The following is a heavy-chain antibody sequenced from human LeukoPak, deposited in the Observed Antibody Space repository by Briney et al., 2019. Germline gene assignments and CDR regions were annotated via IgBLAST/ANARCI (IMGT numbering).Heavy chain of an antibody. J-gene: IGHJ4*02. Sequence: PSETLSLTCAVYGGSLSGYYWTWIRQTPGKGLEWIGEINYSGNTNYNRSPKSRVTISADTSKNQFSLRLSSVTAADTAVYYCARRGTAYCRGGNCYSDKYFDYWGQGTQVTVSS. CDR3: ARRGTAYCRGGNCYSDKYFDY. CDR1: GGSLSGYY. CDR2: INYSGNT. D-gene: IGHD2-15*01. V-gene: IGHV4-34*01.